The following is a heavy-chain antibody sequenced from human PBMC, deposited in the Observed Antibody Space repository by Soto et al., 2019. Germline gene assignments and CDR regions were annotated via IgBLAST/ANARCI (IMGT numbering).Heavy chain of an antibody. CDR3: TKDQGRQLVPHWCFDL. D-gene: IGHD6-6*01. J-gene: IGHJ2*01. CDR1: GFTFSSYA. V-gene: IGHV3-30-3*01. Sequence: QVQLVESGGGVVQPGRSLRLSCAASGFTFSSYAIHWVRQAPGKELEWVAIISYDGTNKYYADSVKGRFTISRDDSKNTLYLQRYSLRAEGTAMDYCTKDQGRQLVPHWCFDLWGRGTLVTVSS. CDR2: ISYDGTNK.